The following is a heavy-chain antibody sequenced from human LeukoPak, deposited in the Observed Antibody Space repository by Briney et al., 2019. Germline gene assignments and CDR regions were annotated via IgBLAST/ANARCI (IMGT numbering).Heavy chain of an antibody. J-gene: IGHJ4*02. CDR2: IYYSGST. Sequence: SETLSLTCTVPGGSISSGGYYWSWIRQHPGKGLEWIGYIYYSGSTYYNPSLKSRVTISVDTSKNQFSLKLSSVTAADTAVYYCARTGIVVVPAAQTSYFDYWGQGTLVTVSS. CDR3: ARTGIVVVPAAQTSYFDY. CDR1: GGSISSGGYY. D-gene: IGHD2-2*01. V-gene: IGHV4-31*03.